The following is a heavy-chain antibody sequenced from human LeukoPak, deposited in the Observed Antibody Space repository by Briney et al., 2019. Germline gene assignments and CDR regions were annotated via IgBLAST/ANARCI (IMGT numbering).Heavy chain of an antibody. CDR3: VRDFRSADY. J-gene: IGHJ4*02. Sequence: GGSLRLSCAASGFTFSDYYMSWIRQAPGKGPMWVSRICPDGTGISYADSVKARFTTSRDNAKNTVYLQMNGLREEDTAVYYCVRDFRSADYWGQGTLVTVSS. CDR2: ICPDGTGI. V-gene: IGHV3-74*01. CDR1: GFTFSDYY.